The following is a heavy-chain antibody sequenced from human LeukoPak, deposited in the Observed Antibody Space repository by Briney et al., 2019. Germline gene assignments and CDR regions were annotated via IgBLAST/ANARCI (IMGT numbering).Heavy chain of an antibody. V-gene: IGHV3-23*01. CDR2: ISGTGGST. J-gene: IGHJ4*02. D-gene: IGHD3-10*01. CDR3: ARSPVGFGEYQYFFDS. CDR1: GFTFSTYA. Sequence: GGSLRLSCAASGFTFSTYAMTWGRQAPGKGLEWVSLISGTGGSTYYADSVKGRFTISRDNSKNTLYLQMNSLRAEDTAVYFCARSPVGFGEYQYFFDSWGQGTLVTVSS.